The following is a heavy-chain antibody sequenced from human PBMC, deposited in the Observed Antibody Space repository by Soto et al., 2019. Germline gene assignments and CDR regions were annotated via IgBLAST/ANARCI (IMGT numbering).Heavy chain of an antibody. J-gene: IGHJ6*02. D-gene: IGHD1-1*01. V-gene: IGHV1-69*01. CDR1: GDRFSTYA. CDR2: IITFFGAA. CDR3: ARGGKERFRGPGMDV. Sequence: QVQLVQSGAEVRKPGSSVRVSCKASGDRFSTYAFNWVRQAPGQGLEWLGGIITFFGAAMYAQKFQGRVTITADEFTTTAYMELSGLRSEDTAVYYCARGGKERFRGPGMDVWGQGTTVTVSS.